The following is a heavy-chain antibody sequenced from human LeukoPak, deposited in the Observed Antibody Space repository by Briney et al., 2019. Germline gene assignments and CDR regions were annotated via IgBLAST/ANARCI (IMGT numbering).Heavy chain of an antibody. Sequence: PSETLSLTCAVYGGSFSGYYWSWIRQPPGKGLEWIGEINHSGCTNYNPSLKSRVTISVDTSKNQFSLKLSSVTAADTAVYYCARALSASPPGRYWGQGTLVTVSS. J-gene: IGHJ4*02. CDR1: GGSFSGYY. CDR3: ARALSASPPGRY. CDR2: INHSGCT. V-gene: IGHV4-34*01.